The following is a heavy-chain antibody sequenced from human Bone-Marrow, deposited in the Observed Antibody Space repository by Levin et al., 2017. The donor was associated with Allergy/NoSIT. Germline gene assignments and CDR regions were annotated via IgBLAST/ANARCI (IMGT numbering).Heavy chain of an antibody. D-gene: IGHD6-19*01. V-gene: IGHV3-9*01. CDR3: AKDILAFSDTSGMDS. CDR2: IAWNSGTI. CDR1: GFTFEEYV. Sequence: GGSLRLSCAASGFTFEEYVLHWVRQRPGKGLEWVSGIAWNSGTIGYADSVRGRFAISRDNGKNSLYLQMNSLRPEDTALYYCAKDILAFSDTSGMDSWGQGTLVVVSS. J-gene: IGHJ4*02.